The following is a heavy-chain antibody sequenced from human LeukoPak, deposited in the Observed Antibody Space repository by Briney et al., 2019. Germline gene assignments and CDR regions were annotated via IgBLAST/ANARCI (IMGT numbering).Heavy chain of an antibody. CDR1: GGSTSSGGYY. J-gene: IGHJ4*02. Sequence: SETLSLTCTVSGGSTSSGGYYWSWIRQPPGKGLEWIGYIYHSGSTYYNPSLKSRVTISVDRSKNQFSLKLSSVTAADTAVYYCAKPHYDILTGVYYWGQGTLVTVSS. V-gene: IGHV4-30-2*01. CDR3: AKPHYDILTGVYY. D-gene: IGHD3-9*01. CDR2: IYHSGST.